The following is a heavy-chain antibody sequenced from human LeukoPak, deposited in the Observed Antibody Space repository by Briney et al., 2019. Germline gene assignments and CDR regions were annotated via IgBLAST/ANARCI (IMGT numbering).Heavy chain of an antibody. Sequence: GGSLRLSCAASGFTFDDYGMSWVRHAPGKGPEWVSGINWNGGSTGYADSVKGRFTISRDNAKNSLYLQMNSPRAEETALYYCAREWGGEGIYCFDYWGQGTLVTVSS. V-gene: IGHV3-20*04. CDR1: GFTFDDYG. CDR3: AREWGGEGIYCFDY. J-gene: IGHJ4*02. CDR2: INWNGGST. D-gene: IGHD3-16*01.